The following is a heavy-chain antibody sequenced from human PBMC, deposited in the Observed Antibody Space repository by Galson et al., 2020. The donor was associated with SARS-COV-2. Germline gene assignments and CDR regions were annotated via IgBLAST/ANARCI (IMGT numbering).Heavy chain of an antibody. Sequence: ASETLSLTCTVSSGSVSVGSYYWSWIRQPPGKGLEWIGYVFDTGITSYTPSLESRVTISADTSKNQFSLKLSSVTAADTAMYYCARLTVTTSSGYYYYDLDVWGQGTTVTVSS. V-gene: IGHV4-61*01. CDR2: VFDTGIT. D-gene: IGHD4-17*01. J-gene: IGHJ6*02. CDR3: ARLTVTTSSGYYYYDLDV. CDR1: SGSVSVGSYY.